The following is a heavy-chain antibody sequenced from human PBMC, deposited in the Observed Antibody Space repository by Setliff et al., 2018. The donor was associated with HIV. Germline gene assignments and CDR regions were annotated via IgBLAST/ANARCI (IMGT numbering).Heavy chain of an antibody. J-gene: IGHJ4*02. Sequence: GGSLRLSCAASGFSFDNYAMNWVRQAPGKGLEWVSYISSSGTTIYYADSVKGRFTISRDNAKKSLSLQMNSLRAEDTALYYCARYGSSGYYYARYWVIDYWGQGALVTVSS. CDR3: ARYGSSGYYYARYWVIDY. V-gene: IGHV3-48*03. CDR1: GFSFDNYA. D-gene: IGHD3-22*01. CDR2: ISSSGTTI.